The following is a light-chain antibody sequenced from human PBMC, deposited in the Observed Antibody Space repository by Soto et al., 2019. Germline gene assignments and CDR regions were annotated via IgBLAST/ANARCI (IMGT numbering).Light chain of an antibody. CDR2: DAS. CDR1: QSGISY. Sequence: EIVLTQSPATLSLSPGERATLSCRASQSGISYLAWYQQKPGQAPRLLIYDASNRATGIPARFSGSGSGTDFTLTIGSLEPEDFAVYYCQQRSNWPWTFCQGTKVEIK. CDR3: QQRSNWPWT. V-gene: IGKV3-11*01. J-gene: IGKJ1*01.